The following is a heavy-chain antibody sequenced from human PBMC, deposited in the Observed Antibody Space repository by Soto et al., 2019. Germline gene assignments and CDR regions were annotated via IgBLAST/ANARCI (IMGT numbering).Heavy chain of an antibody. J-gene: IGHJ4*02. CDR1: GFRFDGHA. D-gene: IGHD1-26*01. CDR3: ARLRYSEGYGNFDY. Sequence: PGGSLRLSCVASGFRFDGHAMHWVRQTPGKGLEWVSGLGWNSGDIDYADFVKGRFTISRDNAKNSLYLQMNSLRAEDTALYYCARLRYSEGYGNFDYWGQGTLVTVSS. V-gene: IGHV3-9*01. CDR2: LGWNSGDI.